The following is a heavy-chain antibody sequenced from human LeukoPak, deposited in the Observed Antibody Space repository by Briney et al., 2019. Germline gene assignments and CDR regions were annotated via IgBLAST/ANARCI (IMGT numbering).Heavy chain of an antibody. CDR1: GHTFTSYA. J-gene: IGHJ4*02. Sequence: ASVKVSCKASGHTFTSYAMHWVRQAPGQRLEWMGWINAGNGNTKYSQKFQGRVTITRDTSASTAYMELSSLRSEDTAVYYCASYSGYEYYFDYWGQGTLVTVSS. CDR3: ASYSGYEYYFDY. CDR2: INAGNGNT. D-gene: IGHD5-12*01. V-gene: IGHV1-3*01.